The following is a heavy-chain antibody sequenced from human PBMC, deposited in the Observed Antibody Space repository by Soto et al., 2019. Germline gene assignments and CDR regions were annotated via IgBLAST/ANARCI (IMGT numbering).Heavy chain of an antibody. J-gene: IGHJ6*03. Sequence: PSETLSLTCTVSGGSISSGGYYWSWIRQHPGKGLEWIGYIYYSGSTYYNPSLKSRVTISVDTSKNQFSLKLSSVTAADTAVYYCARSLYDFWSGRREVGMNYYYYMDVWGKGTTVPVSS. D-gene: IGHD3-3*01. CDR1: GGSISSGGYY. CDR2: IYYSGST. CDR3: ARSLYDFWSGRREVGMNYYYYMDV. V-gene: IGHV4-31*03.